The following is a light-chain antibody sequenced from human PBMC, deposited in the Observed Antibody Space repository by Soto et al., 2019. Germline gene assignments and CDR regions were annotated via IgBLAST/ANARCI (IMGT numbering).Light chain of an antibody. CDR2: DAS. CDR1: ESVSRN. CDR3: QQYNSWPPIT. Sequence: EVVVTHSPSTLSLSAGERATLSCSASESVSRNLAWYQQKPGQAPRLLIYDASTRATGIPDRFSGGGSGTEFTLTISSLQSEDFVVYYCQQYNSWPPITFGQGTRLEIK. J-gene: IGKJ5*01. V-gene: IGKV3-15*01.